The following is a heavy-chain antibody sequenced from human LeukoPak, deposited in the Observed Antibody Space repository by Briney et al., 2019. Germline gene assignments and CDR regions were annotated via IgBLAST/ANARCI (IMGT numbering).Heavy chain of an antibody. CDR3: ARYSGSYEVNYYYYYGMDV. CDR1: GFNFANHA. V-gene: IGHV3-23*01. Sequence: GGSLRPSCAASGFNFANHAMSWVRQTPGKGLEWVSAISGGGDITYYADSVKGRFTISRDNAKNALYLQMNSLRAEDTAVYYCARYSGSYEVNYYYYYGMDVWGQGTTVTVSS. CDR2: ISGGGDIT. D-gene: IGHD1-26*01. J-gene: IGHJ6*02.